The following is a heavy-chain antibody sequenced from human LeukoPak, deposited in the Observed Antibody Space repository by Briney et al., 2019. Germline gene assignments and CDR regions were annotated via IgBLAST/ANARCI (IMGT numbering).Heavy chain of an antibody. D-gene: IGHD2-8*01. Sequence: PSETLCLTCTVSGGSISSSSYYWSWIRQPPGKGLEWIGEINHSGSTNYNPSLKSRVTISVDTSKNQFSLKLSSVTAADTAVYYCARGGMVYAYYYYGMDVWGQGTTVTVSS. V-gene: IGHV4-39*07. J-gene: IGHJ6*02. CDR3: ARGGMVYAYYYYGMDV. CDR1: GGSISSSSYY. CDR2: INHSGST.